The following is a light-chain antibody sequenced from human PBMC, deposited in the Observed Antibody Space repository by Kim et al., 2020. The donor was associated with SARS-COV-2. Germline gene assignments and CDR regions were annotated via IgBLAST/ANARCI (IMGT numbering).Light chain of an antibody. CDR3: QTWGTGIVV. V-gene: IGLV4-69*01. CDR1: SSHSKYA. J-gene: IGLJ3*02. Sequence: QPVLTQSPSASASLGASVKLTCTLSSSHSKYAIAWHQVHPEKGPRFLMKVTINGAHTKGDGIPDRFSGSSSGAERYLSISSLQSDDEADYYCQTWGTGIVVFGGGTQLTVL. CDR2: VTINGAH.